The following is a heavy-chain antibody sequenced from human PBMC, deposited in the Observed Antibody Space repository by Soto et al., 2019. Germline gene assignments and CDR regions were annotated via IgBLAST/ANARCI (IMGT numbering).Heavy chain of an antibody. D-gene: IGHD6-19*01. Sequence: ASVKVSCKASGYTFTGYYMHWVRQAPGQGLEWMGWINPNSGGTNYAQKFQGWVTMTRDTSISTAYMELSRLRSGDTAVYYCAREVPSGGWQWLVHGEDYREFDYWGQGTLVTVSS. CDR2: INPNSGGT. J-gene: IGHJ4*02. V-gene: IGHV1-2*04. CDR3: AREVPSGGWQWLVHGEDYREFDY. CDR1: GYTFTGYY.